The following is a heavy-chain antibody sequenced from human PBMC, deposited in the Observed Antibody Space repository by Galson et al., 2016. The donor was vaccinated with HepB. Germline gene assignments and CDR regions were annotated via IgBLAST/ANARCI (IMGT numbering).Heavy chain of an antibody. CDR1: EYPFAKFW. CDR2: IYPGDSDT. V-gene: IGHV5-51*01. J-gene: IGHJ4*02. D-gene: IGHD3-16*02. Sequence: QSGAEVKKPGEALKISCKGSEYPFAKFWIAWVRQKPGKGLEWMGTIYPGDSDTRYSPSFQGQVSISADKSTGTTTLQWGTLKASDTPMYFYVRQKVYYVGPLDRYVREFDYWGQGTLVSVSS. CDR3: VRQKVYYVGPLDRYVREFDY.